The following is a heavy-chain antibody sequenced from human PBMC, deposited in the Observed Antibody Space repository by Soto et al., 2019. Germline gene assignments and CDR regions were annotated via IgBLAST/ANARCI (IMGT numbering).Heavy chain of an antibody. Sequence: GASVKVSCKASGYTFSDYFIHWVRQAPGQGLEWMGMINPNSGATKFPHSSRAGVSMTRDTSITTVFVELSRLTSADTAVYYCARGGYSSSSIRFDPWGQGTLVTSPQ. CDR3: ARGGYSSSSIRFDP. J-gene: IGHJ5*02. CDR1: GYTFSDYF. D-gene: IGHD6-6*01. V-gene: IGHV1-2*02. CDR2: INPNSGAT.